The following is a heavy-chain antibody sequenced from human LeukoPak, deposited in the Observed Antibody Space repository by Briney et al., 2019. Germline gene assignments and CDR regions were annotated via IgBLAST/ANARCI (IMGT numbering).Heavy chain of an antibody. CDR1: GYTFTSYY. CDR3: AKEDSSGWYYFDY. V-gene: IGHV1-46*01. Sequence: ASVTVSCKASGYTFTSYYMHWVRQAPGQGLEWMGIIDPSGGSTSYAQKFQGRVTMTRDTSTSTVYMELSSLRSEDTAVYYCAKEDSSGWYYFDYWGQGTLVTVSS. J-gene: IGHJ4*02. CDR2: IDPSGGST. D-gene: IGHD6-19*01.